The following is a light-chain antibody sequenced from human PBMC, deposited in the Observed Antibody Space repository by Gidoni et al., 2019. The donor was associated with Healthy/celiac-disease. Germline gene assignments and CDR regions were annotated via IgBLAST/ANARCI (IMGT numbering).Light chain of an antibody. CDR2: QDR. V-gene: IGLV3-1*01. CDR3: QAWDSSTVV. Sequence: SYELTQPPSVSVSPGQTASITCTGDKVGDKYACWYQQKPGQSPVLVIYQDRKRPSGIPEGFSGSNSGNTATLTISGTQAMEEADYYCQAWDSSTVVFGGGTKLTVL. CDR1: KVGDKY. J-gene: IGLJ2*01.